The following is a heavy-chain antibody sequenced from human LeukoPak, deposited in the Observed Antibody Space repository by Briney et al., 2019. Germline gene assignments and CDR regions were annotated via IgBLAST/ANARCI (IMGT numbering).Heavy chain of an antibody. J-gene: IGHJ5*02. D-gene: IGHD6-6*01. V-gene: IGHV3-20*04. Sequence: GGSLRLSCAASGFTFSSYGTSWVRQAPGKGLEWVSGINWNGGSTGYADSVKGRFTISRDNAKNSLYLQMNSLRAEDTALYYCARELGPRFSSSSRFDPWGQGTLVTVSS. CDR3: ARELGPRFSSSSRFDP. CDR2: INWNGGST. CDR1: GFTFSSYG.